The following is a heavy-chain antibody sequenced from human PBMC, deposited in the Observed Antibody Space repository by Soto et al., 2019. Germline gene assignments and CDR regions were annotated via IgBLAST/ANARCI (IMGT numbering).Heavy chain of an antibody. CDR2: MYYTWNK. V-gene: IGHV4-39*07. CDR3: ARGEYSSSLGFDY. Sequence: SETLSLTCTVSVGSISSGGYYLDWIRQPPGKGLEWIWAMYYTWNKNYNPSLESRVTMSVDTSKNQFSLKLSSVTAADTAVYYCARGEYSSSLGFDYWGQGTLVTVSS. CDR1: VGSISSGGYY. J-gene: IGHJ4*02. D-gene: IGHD6-6*01.